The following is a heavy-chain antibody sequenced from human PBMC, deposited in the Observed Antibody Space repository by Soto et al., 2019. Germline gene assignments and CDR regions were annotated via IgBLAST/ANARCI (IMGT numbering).Heavy chain of an antibody. D-gene: IGHD2-8*01. CDR3: ARWRENNGVHTAKPWYYFDY. CDR1: GFTFSGSA. Sequence: EVQLVESGGGLVQPGGSLKLSCAASGFTFSGSAMHLVRQASGKGLEWVGRIRSKANSYPTAYAASVKGRFTISRDDSKNTAYLQMNSLKTEDTALYYCARWRENNGVHTAKPWYYFDYWGQGTLVTVSS. V-gene: IGHV3-73*02. J-gene: IGHJ4*02. CDR2: IRSKANSYPT.